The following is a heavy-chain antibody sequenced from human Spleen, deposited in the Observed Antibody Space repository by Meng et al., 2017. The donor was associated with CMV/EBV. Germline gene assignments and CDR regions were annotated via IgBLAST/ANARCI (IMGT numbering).Heavy chain of an antibody. CDR1: GFTFSSYG. Sequence: GESLKISCAASGFTFSSYGMHWVRQAPGKGLEWVAFIRYDGSNKYYADSVKGRFTISRDNSKNTLYLQMNSLRAEDTAVYYCARRRDTSYEFWSGSNDAFDIWGQGTMVTVSS. J-gene: IGHJ3*02. CDR3: ARRRDTSYEFWSGSNDAFDI. D-gene: IGHD3-3*01. V-gene: IGHV3-30*02. CDR2: IRYDGSNK.